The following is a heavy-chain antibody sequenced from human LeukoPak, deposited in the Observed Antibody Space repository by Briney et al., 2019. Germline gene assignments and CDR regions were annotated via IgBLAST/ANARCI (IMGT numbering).Heavy chain of an antibody. CDR2: MNPNSGGT. V-gene: IGHV1-2*02. J-gene: IGHJ4*02. Sequence: ASVKVSCKASGYTFTGYYMHLVRQASGQGLEWMGWMNPNSGGTNYAQKFQGRVTMTRDTSISTAYMELSRLRSDDTAVYYCARGYCSGGSCYPRQGVDYWGQGTLVTVSS. CDR3: ARGYCSGGSCYPRQGVDY. CDR1: GYTFTGYY. D-gene: IGHD2-15*01.